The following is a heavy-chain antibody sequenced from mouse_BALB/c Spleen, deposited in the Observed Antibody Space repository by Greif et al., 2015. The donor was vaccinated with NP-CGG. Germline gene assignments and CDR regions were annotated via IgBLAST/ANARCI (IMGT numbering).Heavy chain of an antibody. Sequence: QVHVKQSGAELVKPGASVKLSCKASGYTFTSYYMNWVKQRPGQGLEWIGEINPSNGGTNFNEKFKSKATLTVDKSSSTAYMQLSSLTSEDSAVYYCTRAGYYPIDYWGQGTSVTVSS. CDR2: INPSNGGT. J-gene: IGHJ4*01. V-gene: IGHV1S81*02. CDR1: GYTFTSYY. CDR3: TRAGYYPIDY.